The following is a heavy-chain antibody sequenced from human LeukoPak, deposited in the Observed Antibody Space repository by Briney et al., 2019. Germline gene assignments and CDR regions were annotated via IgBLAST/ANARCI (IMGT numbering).Heavy chain of an antibody. Sequence: SETLSLTYTVSGGSISSYYWSWIRQPPGKGLEWIGYIYYSGSTNYNPSLKSRVTISVDTSKNQFSLKLSSVTAADTAVYYCATNTAMVPYYFDYWGQGTLVTVSS. J-gene: IGHJ4*02. V-gene: IGHV4-59*01. CDR2: IYYSGST. CDR3: ATNTAMVPYYFDY. CDR1: GGSISSYY. D-gene: IGHD5-18*01.